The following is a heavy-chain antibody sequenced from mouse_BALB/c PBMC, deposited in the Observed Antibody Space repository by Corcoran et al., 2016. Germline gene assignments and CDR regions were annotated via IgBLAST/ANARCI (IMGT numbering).Heavy chain of an antibody. V-gene: IGHV14-3*02. CDR2: IDPANGNT. CDR3: ANWEWYFDV. Sequence: VQQQQSAAELENPGASVNLSCTASGFTIKDSYMHWVKQRPEQGLGGSGRIDPANGNTKYDPKIQGKATITADTSSKTAYLQISSLTSEDTAGYYGANWEWYFDVWGAGTTVTVSS. J-gene: IGHJ1*01. CDR1: GFTIKDSY. D-gene: IGHD4-1*01.